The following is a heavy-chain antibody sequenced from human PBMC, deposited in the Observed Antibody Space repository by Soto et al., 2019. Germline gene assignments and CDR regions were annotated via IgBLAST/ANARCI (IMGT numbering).Heavy chain of an antibody. V-gene: IGHV1-18*04. CDR3: ARARYCASPSCYKHYYYGMDT. CDR2: ISTYNSRT. D-gene: IGHD2-2*02. Sequence: QDQLVQSGAEVKKPGASVKISCEASGYTFTSHGISWVRQAPGQGLEWLGWISTYNSRTHYAQKVQGRVTMTTDTSMSTAYLDLRSLTFDDTAVYYCARARYCASPSCYKHYYYGMDTWGQGTTVTVSS. CDR1: GYTFTSHG. J-gene: IGHJ6*02.